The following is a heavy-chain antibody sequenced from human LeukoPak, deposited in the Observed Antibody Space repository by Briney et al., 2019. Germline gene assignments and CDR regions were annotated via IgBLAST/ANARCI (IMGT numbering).Heavy chain of an antibody. Sequence: SETLSLTCAVYGGSFSGYYWSWIRQPPGKGLEWIGEINHSGSTNYNPSLKSRVTISVDTSKNQFSLKLSSVTAAGTAVYYCARGARYCSSTSCLKRGPQKYYFDYWGQGTLVTVSS. CDR2: INHSGST. CDR3: ARGARYCSSTSCLKRGPQKYYFDY. CDR1: GGSFSGYY. V-gene: IGHV4-34*01. D-gene: IGHD2-2*01. J-gene: IGHJ4*02.